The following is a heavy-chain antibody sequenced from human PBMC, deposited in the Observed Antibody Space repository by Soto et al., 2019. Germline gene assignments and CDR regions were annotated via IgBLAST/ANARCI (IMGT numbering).Heavy chain of an antibody. CDR2: ISAYNGNT. D-gene: IGHD1-26*01. CDR3: ARVWEPRWGYFAY. J-gene: IGHJ4*02. V-gene: IGHV1-18*01. CDR1: GYTFTSYG. Sequence: QVQLVQSGAEVKKPGASVKVSCKASGYTFTSYGISWVRQAPGHGLEWMGGISAYNGNTNYAQKLQGTVTMTTDTATITAYMELRSLSSDDTAVYYCARVWEPRWGYFAYWGQGTLVTVSS.